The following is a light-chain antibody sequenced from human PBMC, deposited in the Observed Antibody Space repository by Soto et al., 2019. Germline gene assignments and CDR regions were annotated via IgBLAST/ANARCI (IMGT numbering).Light chain of an antibody. CDR2: EVA. CDR1: STDTATYDL. J-gene: IGLJ2*01. V-gene: IGLV2-23*02. Sequence: QSVLTQPASVSGSPGQSVTISCTGTSTDTATYDLVSWYQQHPGKAPQLLIYEVAKRPSGVSARFSGSQSGDTASLTISGLQATDEAYYYCCSRLFGGGTQLTVL. CDR3: CSRL.